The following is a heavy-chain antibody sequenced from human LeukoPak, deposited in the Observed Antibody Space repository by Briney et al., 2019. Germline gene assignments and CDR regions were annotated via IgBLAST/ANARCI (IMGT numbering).Heavy chain of an antibody. V-gene: IGHV1-2*02. J-gene: IGHJ5*02. Sequence: ASVKVSCKASGYTFTGQYLHWVRQAPGQGLEWMGWINPNSGATNYAQKFQDRVTMTTDTSTSTAYMELRSLRSDDTAVYYCARTAWSVGSGDPERSGDWFDPWGQGTLVTVSS. D-gene: IGHD1-26*01. CDR3: ARTAWSVGSGDPERSGDWFDP. CDR2: INPNSGAT. CDR1: GYTFTGQY.